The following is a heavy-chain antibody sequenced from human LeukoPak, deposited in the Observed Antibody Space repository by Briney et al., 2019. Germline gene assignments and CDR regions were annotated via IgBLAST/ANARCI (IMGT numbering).Heavy chain of an antibody. J-gene: IGHJ4*02. CDR2: VHSSGDI. CDR1: GVSITSGSYY. D-gene: IGHD3-16*01. Sequence: SETLSLTCSVSGVSITSGSYYWGWIRQSAGQGLEWIGRVHSSGDIYHNAAFRSRAAVSGDASKNQFSLQLNSVTAADTAVYYCARGASPKDAVFFDYWGQGALIIVSS. V-gene: IGHV4-61*02. CDR3: ARGASPKDAVFFDY.